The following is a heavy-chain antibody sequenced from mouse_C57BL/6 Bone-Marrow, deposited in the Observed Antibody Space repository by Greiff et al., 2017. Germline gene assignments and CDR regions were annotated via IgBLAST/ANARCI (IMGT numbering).Heavy chain of an antibody. Sequence: DVHLVESGGGLVQPGESLKLSCESNEFEFPSHDMSWVRKTPEKRLELVAAINSDGGSTYYPDTMERRFIISRDNTKKTLYLQMSSLRSEDTALYYCARTGSYWYFDVWGKGTTVTVSS. CDR3: ARTGSYWYFDV. CDR1: EFEFPSHD. D-gene: IGHD4-1*01. V-gene: IGHV5-2*01. CDR2: INSDGGST. J-gene: IGHJ1*03.